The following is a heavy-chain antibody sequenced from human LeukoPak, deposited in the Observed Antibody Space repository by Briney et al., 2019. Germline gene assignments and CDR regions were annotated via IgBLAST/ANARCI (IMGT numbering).Heavy chain of an antibody. CDR3: ARLGGYNQGSDSFDI. CDR1: GFTFSSYW. CDR2: IKQDGTEK. D-gene: IGHD5-18*01. Sequence: GGSLRVSCVASGFTFSSYWMSWVRQAPGEGMEWVANIKQDGTEKNYVDPVKGRFTISRDNAKNSLYLQMNSLKTEDTAVYYCARLGGYNQGSDSFDIWGQGTMVTVSS. J-gene: IGHJ3*02. V-gene: IGHV3-7*03.